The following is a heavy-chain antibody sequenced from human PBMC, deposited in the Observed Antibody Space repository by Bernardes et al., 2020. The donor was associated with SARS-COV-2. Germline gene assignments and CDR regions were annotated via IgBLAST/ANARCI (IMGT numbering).Heavy chain of an antibody. V-gene: IGHV3-33*01. J-gene: IGHJ6*02. CDR1: GFTFSSYG. D-gene: IGHD3-10*01. CDR3: ARERGEYGSGSYYYGMDV. CDR2: IWYDGSNK. Sequence: SLRLSCAASGFTFSSYGMHWVRQAPGKGLEWVAVIWYDGSNKYYADSVKGRFTISRDNSKNTLYLQMNSLRAEDTAVYYCARERGEYGSGSYYYGMDVWGQGTTVTVSS.